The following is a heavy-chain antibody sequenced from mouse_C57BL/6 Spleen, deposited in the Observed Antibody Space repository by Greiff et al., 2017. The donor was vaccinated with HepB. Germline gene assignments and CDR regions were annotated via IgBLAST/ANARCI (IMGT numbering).Heavy chain of an antibody. D-gene: IGHD2-4*01. Sequence: QVQLKQSGAELVRPGASVTLSCKASGYTFTDYEMHWVKQTPVHGLEWIGAIDPETGGTAYNQKFKGKAILTADKSSSTAYMELRSLTSEDSAVYYCTREGDYDYPHYYAMDYWGQGTSVTVSS. CDR2: IDPETGGT. CDR1: GYTFTDYE. CDR3: TREGDYDYPHYYAMDY. V-gene: IGHV1-15*01. J-gene: IGHJ4*01.